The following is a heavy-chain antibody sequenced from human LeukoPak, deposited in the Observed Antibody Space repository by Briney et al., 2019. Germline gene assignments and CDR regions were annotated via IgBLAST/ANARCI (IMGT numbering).Heavy chain of an antibody. CDR3: SRDATGDH. CDR1: GFTFSDHY. Sequence: GGSLRLSCAVSGFTFSDHYMDWVRQAPGKGPEWVGRSRNRAKSYTTDYAASVKGRFTIPRDDSKSTLYLQMNSLETEDTAVYYCSRDATGDHWGQGTLVSVSS. CDR2: SRNRAKSYTT. J-gene: IGHJ4*02. V-gene: IGHV3-72*01.